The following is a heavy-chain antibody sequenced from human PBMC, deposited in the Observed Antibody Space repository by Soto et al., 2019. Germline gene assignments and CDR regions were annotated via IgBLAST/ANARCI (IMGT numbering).Heavy chain of an antibody. J-gene: IGHJ4*02. V-gene: IGHV1-18*01. CDR1: GYTFTSYG. CDR3: ARDGYYDSSGYRSDFDY. CDR2: ISAYNGNT. Sequence: QVQLVQSGAEVKKPGASVKVSCKASGYTFTSYGISWVRQAPGQGLEWMGWISAYNGNTNYAQKLQGRVTMTTDTSTSTAYMELRSLRSDDTSVYYCARDGYYDSSGYRSDFDYWGQGTLVTVSS. D-gene: IGHD3-22*01.